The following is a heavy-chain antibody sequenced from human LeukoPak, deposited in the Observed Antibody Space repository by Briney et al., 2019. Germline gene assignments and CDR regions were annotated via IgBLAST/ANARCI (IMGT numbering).Heavy chain of an antibody. CDR2: IYYSGST. J-gene: IGHJ4*02. Sequence: SETLSLTCAVSGGSISGSSYYWSWIRQSPGKGLEWIGYIYYSGSTNYNPSLKSRVTISVDTSKSQFSLKLSSVTAADTAVYYCARGPVGATTFDYWGQGTLVTVSS. D-gene: IGHD1-26*01. CDR3: ARGPVGATTFDY. V-gene: IGHV4-61*01. CDR1: GGSISGSSYY.